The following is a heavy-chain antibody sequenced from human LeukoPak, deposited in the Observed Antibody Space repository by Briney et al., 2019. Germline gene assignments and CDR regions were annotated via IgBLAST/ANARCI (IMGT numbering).Heavy chain of an antibody. Sequence: GASVKVSCKASGYTFTGYYMHWVRQAPGQGLEWMGWINPNSGGTNYAQKFQGRVTMTRDTSISTAYMELSRLRSDDTAVYYCARDRMFGAAMVLYYFDYWGQRTLVTVSS. CDR3: ARDRMFGAAMVLYYFDY. V-gene: IGHV1-2*02. J-gene: IGHJ4*02. CDR2: INPNSGGT. D-gene: IGHD5-18*01. CDR1: GYTFTGYY.